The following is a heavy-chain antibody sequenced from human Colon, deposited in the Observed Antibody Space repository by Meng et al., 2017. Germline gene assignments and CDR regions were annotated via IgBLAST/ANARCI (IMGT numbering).Heavy chain of an antibody. CDR2: IAYDGGHK. CDR3: ARDYNDGSGRFDY. CDR1: GLTFRRYA. Sequence: GGFLRLSCVVSGLTFRRYAMHWVRQAPGKGLEWVAVIAYDGGHKDYADSVKGRFTISRDNSLNTLYLQMNSLRAEDTAVYYCARDYNDGSGRFDYWGQGTLVTVSS. J-gene: IGHJ4*02. D-gene: IGHD3-22*01. V-gene: IGHV3-30*01.